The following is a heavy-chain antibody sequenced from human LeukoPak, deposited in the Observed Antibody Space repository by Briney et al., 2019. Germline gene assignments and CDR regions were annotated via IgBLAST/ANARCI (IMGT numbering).Heavy chain of an antibody. CDR1: GGSINSNNYF. CDR2: ISYSGST. Sequence: SETLSLTCTVSGGSINSNNYFWGWFRQPPGKGLEWIGSISYSGSTYYNPSVQSRVTISEDTSRNQFFLKLTSLTAADTAVFYCARRSSSSGYYYYMDVWGKGTTVTVSS. CDR3: ARRSSSSGYYYYMDV. J-gene: IGHJ6*03. V-gene: IGHV4-39*01. D-gene: IGHD6-6*01.